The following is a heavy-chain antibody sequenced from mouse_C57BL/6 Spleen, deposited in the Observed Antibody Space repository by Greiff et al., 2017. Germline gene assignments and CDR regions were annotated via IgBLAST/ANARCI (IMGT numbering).Heavy chain of an antibody. J-gene: IGHJ4*01. CDR2: ISSGSSTI. CDR3: ARSIGYAMDY. D-gene: IGHD2-10*02. Sequence: EVKLVASGGGLVKPGGSLKLSCAASGFTFRDYGMHWVRQTPEKGLEWVASISSGSSTISYADTVKGRFTISRDNAKNNLFLQLTSLRSEDTAMYYCARSIGYAMDYWGQGTSVTVSS. V-gene: IGHV5-17*01. CDR1: GFTFRDYG.